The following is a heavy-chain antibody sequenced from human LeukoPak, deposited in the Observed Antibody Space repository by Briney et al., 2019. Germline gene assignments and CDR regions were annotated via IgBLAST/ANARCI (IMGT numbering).Heavy chain of an antibody. D-gene: IGHD5-18*01. CDR2: IHHSGST. CDR1: GGSFSGYY. CDR3: ARDVRGGYRRGGVDV. Sequence: PSETLSLTCAVSGGSFSGYYWSWIRQPPGKGLEWIGEIHHSGSTNYNPSLKSRVTISVDTSKNQSSLKLSSVTAADTAVYYCARDVRGGYRRGGVDVWGQGTMVIVSS. J-gene: IGHJ3*01. V-gene: IGHV4-34*01.